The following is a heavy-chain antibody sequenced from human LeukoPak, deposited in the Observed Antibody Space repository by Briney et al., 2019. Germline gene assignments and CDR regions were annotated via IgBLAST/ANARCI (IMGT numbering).Heavy chain of an antibody. CDR1: GGTISNYY. CDR2: ISYSGST. CDR3: AREGTAGTNLNWFDP. Sequence: SETLSLTCTVSGGTISNYYWNWIRQPPGKGLEWIGYISYSGSTNYNPSLKSRVTISVDTSKNQFSLRLSSVTAADTAVYYCAREGTAGTNLNWFDPWGQGTLVTVSS. D-gene: IGHD1-1*01. J-gene: IGHJ5*02. V-gene: IGHV4-59*12.